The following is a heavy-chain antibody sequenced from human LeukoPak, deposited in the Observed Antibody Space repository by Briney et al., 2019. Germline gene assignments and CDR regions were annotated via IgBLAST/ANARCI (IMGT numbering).Heavy chain of an antibody. Sequence: SETLSLTFIGSRGSISSYDWSWIRQPAGKGVEWIGRVYTSGSTNYNPSLKSRVTMSVDTSKNQFSLKLSSVTAADTAIYYCARDLAPYILTGYRHSYYYYMDVWGKGTTVTISS. CDR3: ARDLAPYILTGYRHSYYYYMDV. CDR2: VYTSGST. J-gene: IGHJ6*03. D-gene: IGHD3-9*01. CDR1: RGSISSYD. V-gene: IGHV4-4*07.